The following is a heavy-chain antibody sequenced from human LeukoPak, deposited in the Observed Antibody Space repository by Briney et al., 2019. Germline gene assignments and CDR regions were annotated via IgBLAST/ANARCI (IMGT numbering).Heavy chain of an antibody. CDR1: GDSISSSNYF. CDR3: ARQLYSSATV. D-gene: IGHD6-25*01. J-gene: IGHJ6*02. V-gene: IGHV4-39*01. Sequence: SETLSLTCTVSGDSISSSNYFWGWIRQPPGKGLEWVGNIYHSWNTFYNPSLKSRVTISADTSKNQFSLKLTFVTVADRAVYYCARQLYSSATVWGQGTTVIVSS. CDR2: IYHSWNT.